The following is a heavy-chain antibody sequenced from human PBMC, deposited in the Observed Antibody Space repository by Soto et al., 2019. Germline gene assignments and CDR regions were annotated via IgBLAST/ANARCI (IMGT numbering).Heavy chain of an antibody. D-gene: IGHD6-13*01. J-gene: IGHJ2*01. V-gene: IGHV3-30*18. Sequence: QVQLVESGGGVVQPGRSLRLSCAASGFIFSSYGMHWVRQAPGKGLEWVAVISYDGSNKYYADSVKGRFTISRDNSKNTLYLQMNSLRAEDTAVYYCAKETLGYFDLWGRGTLVTVSS. CDR3: AKETLGYFDL. CDR1: GFIFSSYG. CDR2: ISYDGSNK.